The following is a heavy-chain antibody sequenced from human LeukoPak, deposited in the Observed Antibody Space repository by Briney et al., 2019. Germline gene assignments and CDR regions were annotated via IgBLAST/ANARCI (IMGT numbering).Heavy chain of an antibody. CDR3: ATAGYYDSSGYFPLGYYYGMDV. D-gene: IGHD3-22*01. Sequence: ASVKVSCKVSGYTLTELSMHWVRQAPGKGLEWMGGFDPEDGETIYAQKFQGRVTMTEDTSTDTAYMELSSLRSEDTAVYYCATAGYYDSSGYFPLGYYYGMDVWGQGTTVTVS. J-gene: IGHJ6*02. CDR2: FDPEDGET. V-gene: IGHV1-24*01. CDR1: GYTLTELS.